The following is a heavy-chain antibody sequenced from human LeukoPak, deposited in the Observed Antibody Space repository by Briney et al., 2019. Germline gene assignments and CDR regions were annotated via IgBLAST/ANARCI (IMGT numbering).Heavy chain of an antibody. D-gene: IGHD1-26*01. CDR2: ISGSGGST. CDR3: AKDSTALRGTIDLPYYFDY. CDR1: GFTFSSYA. Sequence: GGSLRLSCAASGFTFSSYAMSWVRQAPGKGLEWVSAISGSGGSTYYADSVKGRFTISRDNSMNTLYLQMNSLRAEDTAVYYCAKDSTALRGTIDLPYYFDYWGQGTLVTVSS. J-gene: IGHJ4*02. V-gene: IGHV3-23*01.